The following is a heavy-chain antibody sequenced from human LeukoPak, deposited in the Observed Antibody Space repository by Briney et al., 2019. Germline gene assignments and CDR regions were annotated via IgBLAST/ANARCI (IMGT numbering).Heavy chain of an antibody. CDR3: ARDREQWPPRGWFDP. CDR2: ISSSSSYI. CDR1: GFTFSSYS. Sequence: PGGSLRLSCAASGFTFSSYSMNWVRQAPGKGLEWVSSISSSSSYIYYADSVKGRFTISRDNAKNTLYLQMNSLRADDTAVYYCARDREQWPPRGWFDPWGQGTLVTVSS. D-gene: IGHD6-19*01. V-gene: IGHV3-21*01. J-gene: IGHJ5*02.